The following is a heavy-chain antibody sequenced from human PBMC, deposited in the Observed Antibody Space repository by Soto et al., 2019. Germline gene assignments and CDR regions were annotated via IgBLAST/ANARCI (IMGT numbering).Heavy chain of an antibody. V-gene: IGHV3-9*01. D-gene: IGHD6-13*01. CDR2: IRWNSGTI. J-gene: IGHJ4*02. CDR1: GFTFDDYA. Sequence: GGSLRLSCAASGFTFDDYAMHWVRQAPGKGLEWVSGIRWNSGTIGYSDSVKGRFTIYRDNAKNALYLQMNSLRTEDTALYFCAKDLSPYIAAAGTGGFCDFWGQGTLVTASS. CDR3: AKDLSPYIAAAGTGGFCDF.